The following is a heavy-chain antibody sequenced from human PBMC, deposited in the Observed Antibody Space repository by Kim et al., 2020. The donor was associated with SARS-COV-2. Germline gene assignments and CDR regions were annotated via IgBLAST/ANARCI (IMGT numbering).Heavy chain of an antibody. D-gene: IGHD1-1*01. J-gene: IGHJ4*02. CDR3: ARGIEHTGPPDY. V-gene: IGHV3-33*01. CDR2: IWYDGNTK. CDR1: GFTFGRHA. Sequence: GGSLRLSCAASGFTFGRHAMHWVRQAPGKGLEWVAIIWYDGNTKYYTDFVKGRFTISRDNSKNTLYLQMKSLRAEDTAMYYCARGIEHTGPPDYWGQGTL.